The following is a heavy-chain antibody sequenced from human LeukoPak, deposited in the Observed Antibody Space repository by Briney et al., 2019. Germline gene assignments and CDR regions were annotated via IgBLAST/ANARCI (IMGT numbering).Heavy chain of an antibody. CDR2: INSGGST. V-gene: IGHV3-53*01. D-gene: IGHD5-18*01. J-gene: IGHJ6*03. CDR1: GFSVSSNY. Sequence: GGSLRLSCAASGFSVSSNYMSWVRQAPGKGLEWVSVINSGGSTYYADSVKGRFTISRDNSKNTLYLQMNSLRAEDTAVYYCARDRNTAMDYYYYMDVWGKGTTVTVSS. CDR3: ARDRNTAMDYYYYMDV.